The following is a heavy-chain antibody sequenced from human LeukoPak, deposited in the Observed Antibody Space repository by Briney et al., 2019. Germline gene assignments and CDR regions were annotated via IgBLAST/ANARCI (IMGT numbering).Heavy chain of an antibody. CDR1: GFTFSSYE. Sequence: PGGSLRLSCAASGFTFSSYEMNWVRQAPGKGLEWVAYISNGGNSIYYADSVQGRFTISRDNAKNSLYLQMNSLRAEDTAIYYCARDSGYGDYLDYWGQGTLVTVPS. CDR3: ARDSGYGDYLDY. J-gene: IGHJ4*02. V-gene: IGHV3-48*03. CDR2: ISNGGNSI. D-gene: IGHD5-12*01.